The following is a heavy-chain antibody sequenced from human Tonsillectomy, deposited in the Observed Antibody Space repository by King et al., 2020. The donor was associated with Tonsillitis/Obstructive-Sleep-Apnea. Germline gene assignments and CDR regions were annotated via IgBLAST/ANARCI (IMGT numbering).Heavy chain of an antibody. V-gene: IGHV5-51*01. CDR1: GYIFTDYW. Sequence: QLVQSAADVKKPGESLKITCKGSGYIFTDYWIGWVRQMPGKGLEWMGIIYPGDSYTGYSPSFQGQVTISADKSISTAYLQWSSLEASDTAMYYCARRTRYCSVGSCPDAFDIWGQGTMVTVSS. CDR2: IYPGDSYT. D-gene: IGHD2-15*01. CDR3: ARRTRYCSVGSCPDAFDI. J-gene: IGHJ3*02.